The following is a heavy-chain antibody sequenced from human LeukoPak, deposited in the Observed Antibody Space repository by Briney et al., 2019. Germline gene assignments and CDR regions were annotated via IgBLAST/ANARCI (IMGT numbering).Heavy chain of an antibody. D-gene: IGHD1-26*01. J-gene: IGHJ4*02. CDR1: GGSISSGSYY. CDR3: ARSSLTSLLASGSHLITECFDY. CDR2: INYGGST. Sequence: PSETLSLTCTVSGGSISSGSYYWSWIRQPPGKGLEWIGEINYGGSTNYNPSLKSRVTISVDTSTNQFSLKLSSVTAADTAVYYCARSSLTSLLASGSHLITECFDYWGQGTLVTVSS. V-gene: IGHV4-39*07.